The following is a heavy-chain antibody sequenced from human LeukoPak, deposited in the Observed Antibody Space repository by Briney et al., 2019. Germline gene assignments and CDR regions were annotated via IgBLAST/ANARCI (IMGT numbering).Heavy chain of an antibody. CDR2: ISGSGGST. D-gene: IGHD3-22*01. CDR3: AKDSRGYQDYFDY. Sequence: GGTLRLSCAGSGFTFSSYGMSWVRQAPGKGLEWVSVISGSGGSTYYAASVKGRFTISRDNSKNTLYLQMNSLRVEDTAVYYCAKDSRGYQDYFDYWGQGTLVTVSS. J-gene: IGHJ4*02. V-gene: IGHV3-23*01. CDR1: GFTFSSYG.